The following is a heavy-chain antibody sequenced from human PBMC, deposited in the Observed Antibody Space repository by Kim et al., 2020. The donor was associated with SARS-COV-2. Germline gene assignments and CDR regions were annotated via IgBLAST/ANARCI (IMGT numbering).Heavy chain of an antibody. J-gene: IGHJ4*02. Sequence: ASVKVSCKASGYTFTSYYMHWVRQAPGQGLEWMGIINPSGGSTSYAQKFQGRVTMTRDTSTSTVYMELSSLRSEDTAVYYCARDYLDTAMVRGGGDYWGQGTLVTVSS. CDR3: ARDYLDTAMVRGGGDY. V-gene: IGHV1-46*01. D-gene: IGHD5-18*01. CDR1: GYTFTSYY. CDR2: INPSGGST.